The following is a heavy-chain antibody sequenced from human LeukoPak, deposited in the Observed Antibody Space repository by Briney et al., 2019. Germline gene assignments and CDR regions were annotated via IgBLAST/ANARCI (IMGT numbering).Heavy chain of an antibody. CDR2: ISASKGNT. CDR3: ARVRLDNTMNSDY. D-gene: IGHD3-22*01. J-gene: IGHJ4*02. Sequence: VASVKVSCKASGYTFTSYAITWVRQAPGQGLEWMGWISASKGNTNYAQKLQGRVTMTTDTSTTTAYMELRSLRSDDTAVYYCARVRLDNTMNSDYWGQGTLVTVSS. V-gene: IGHV1-18*01. CDR1: GYTFTSYA.